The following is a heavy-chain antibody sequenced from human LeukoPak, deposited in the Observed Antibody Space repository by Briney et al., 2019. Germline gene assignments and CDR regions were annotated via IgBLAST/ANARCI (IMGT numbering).Heavy chain of an antibody. CDR1: GGSFSGYY. V-gene: IGHV4-34*01. CDR2: INHSGST. CDR3: ARRRHTIFGVVIRYFDY. D-gene: IGHD3-3*01. J-gene: IGHJ4*02. Sequence: SETLSLTCAVYGGSFSGYYWSWIRQPPGKGLGWIGEINHSGSTNYNPSLKSRVTISVDTSKNQFSLKLSSVTAADTAVYYCARRRHTIFGVVIRYFDYWGQGTLVTVSS.